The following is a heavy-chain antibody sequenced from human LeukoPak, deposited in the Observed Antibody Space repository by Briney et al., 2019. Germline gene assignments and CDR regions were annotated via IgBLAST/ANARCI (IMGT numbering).Heavy chain of an antibody. D-gene: IGHD3-10*01. CDR1: GGSISSGGYY. CDR2: IYYTGSV. V-gene: IGHV4-31*03. CDR3: ARDHSYYFGSQTSTLDV. J-gene: IGHJ6*02. Sequence: SQTLSLTCTVSGGSISSGGYYWSWIRQPPGEGLEWIGYIYYTGSVDYNASLKSRLTISLDTSKNRFSLKLNSVTAADTAVYYCARDHSYYFGSQTSTLDVWGQGTAVTVSS.